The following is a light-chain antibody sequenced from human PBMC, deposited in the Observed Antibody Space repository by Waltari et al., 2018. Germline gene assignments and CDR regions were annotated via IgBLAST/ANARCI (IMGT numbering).Light chain of an antibody. V-gene: IGLV1-44*01. CDR1: TSNIGSNA. CDR3: AAWDGSLDGVV. CDR2: NNH. Sequence: QSVLTQPPSASGTPGQRVTISCSGSTSNIGSNAVTWYQQLPGTAPKLLIYNNHRRPSGVPDRFSGSKSGTSASLAISGLQSEDEADYYCAAWDGSLDGVVFGGGTMLTVL. J-gene: IGLJ2*01.